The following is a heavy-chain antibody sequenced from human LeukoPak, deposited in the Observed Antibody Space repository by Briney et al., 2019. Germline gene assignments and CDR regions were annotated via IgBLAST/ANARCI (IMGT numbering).Heavy chain of an antibody. D-gene: IGHD6-19*01. CDR2: ISSSSSYI. Sequence: GGSLRLSCAASGFTFSSYSMNWVRQAPGKGLEWVSSISSSSSYIYYADSVKGRFTISRDNAKNSLYLQMNSLRAEDTAVYYCARTIAVAVTDWGGYWGQGTLVTVSS. J-gene: IGHJ4*02. CDR3: ARTIAVAVTDWGGY. V-gene: IGHV3-21*01. CDR1: GFTFSSYS.